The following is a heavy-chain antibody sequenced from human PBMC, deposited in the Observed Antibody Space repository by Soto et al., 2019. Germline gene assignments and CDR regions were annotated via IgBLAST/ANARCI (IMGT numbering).Heavy chain of an antibody. Sequence: PGGSLRRFCTASGFTFGDYAMSWFRQAPGKGLEWVGFIRSKAYGGTTEYAASVKGRFTISRDDSKSIAYLQMNSLKTEDTAVCYCTRGGTGYYDSSGYYYPDYWGQGTLVTVSS. CDR1: GFTFGDYA. J-gene: IGHJ4*02. CDR2: IRSKAYGGTT. D-gene: IGHD3-22*01. V-gene: IGHV3-49*03. CDR3: TRGGTGYYDSSGYYYPDY.